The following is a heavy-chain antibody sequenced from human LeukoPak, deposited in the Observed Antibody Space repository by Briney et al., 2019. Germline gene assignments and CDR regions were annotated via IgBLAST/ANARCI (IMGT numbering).Heavy chain of an antibody. CDR3: AKDHRQSITIFGVVIGPSYYFDY. CDR2: ISGSGGST. V-gene: IGHV3-23*01. Sequence: GGSLRLSCAASGFTFSSYAMSWVRQAPGKGLEWVSAISGSGGSTYYADSVKGRFTISRDNSKNTLYLQMNSLRAEDTAVYYCAKDHRQSITIFGVVIGPSYYFDYWGQGTLVTVSS. J-gene: IGHJ4*02. D-gene: IGHD3-3*01. CDR1: GFTFSSYA.